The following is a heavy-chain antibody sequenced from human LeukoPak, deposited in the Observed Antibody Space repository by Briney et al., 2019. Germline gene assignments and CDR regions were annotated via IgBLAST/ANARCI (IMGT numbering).Heavy chain of an antibody. Sequence: GGSLRLSCAASGFTFSSYGMHWVRQAPGKGLEWVAVISYDGSNKYYADSVKGRFTISRDNSKNTLYLQMNSLRAEDTAVYYCAKEGCSGGSCYPLYWGQGTTVTVSS. J-gene: IGHJ6*02. CDR2: ISYDGSNK. CDR1: GFTFSSYG. CDR3: AKEGCSGGSCYPLY. D-gene: IGHD2-15*01. V-gene: IGHV3-30*18.